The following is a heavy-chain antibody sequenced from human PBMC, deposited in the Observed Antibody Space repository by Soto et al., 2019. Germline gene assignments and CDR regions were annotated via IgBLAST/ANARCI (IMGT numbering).Heavy chain of an antibody. Sequence: TLSLTCTVSGGSISSGDYYWSWIRQPPGKGLEWIGYIYYSANSNYGNNYNPSLRSRVTMTVDTSKSQFSLKLTSVTAADTAVYYCVRYRRGTGWYYLDYWGQGTQVTVSS. CDR1: GGSISSGDYY. CDR2: IYYSANSNYGN. D-gene: IGHD6-19*01. J-gene: IGHJ4*02. V-gene: IGHV4-30-4*01. CDR3: VRYRRGTGWYYLDY.